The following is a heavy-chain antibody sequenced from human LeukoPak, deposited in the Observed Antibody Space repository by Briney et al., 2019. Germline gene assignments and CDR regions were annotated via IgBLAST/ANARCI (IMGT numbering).Heavy chain of an antibody. J-gene: IGHJ4*02. Sequence: GGSLRLSCAASGFTFSSYTMNWVRQAPGKGLEWVSSISSGSTYIYYADSVKGRFTISRDNAKNSLYLQMNSLRAEDTAVYYCTRYNNDHFDYWGQGTLVTVSS. V-gene: IGHV3-21*01. CDR1: GFTFSSYT. D-gene: IGHD1-14*01. CDR2: ISSGSTYI. CDR3: TRYNNDHFDY.